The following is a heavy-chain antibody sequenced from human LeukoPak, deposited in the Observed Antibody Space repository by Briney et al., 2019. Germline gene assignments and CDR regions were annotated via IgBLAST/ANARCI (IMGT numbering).Heavy chain of an antibody. J-gene: IGHJ4*02. CDR3: ASYYDFWSGYYTYYFDY. V-gene: IGHV3-21*01. CDR1: GFSFSSYS. Sequence: PGGSLRLSCAASGFSFSSYSMNWVRLAPGKGLEWVSSISSSSSYIYYADSVKGRFTISRDNAKNSLYLQMNSLRAEDTAVYYCASYYDFWSGYYTYYFDYWGQGTLVTVSS. CDR2: ISSSSSYI. D-gene: IGHD3-3*01.